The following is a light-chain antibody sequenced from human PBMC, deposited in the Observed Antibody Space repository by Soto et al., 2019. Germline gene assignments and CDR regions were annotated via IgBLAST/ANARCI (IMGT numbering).Light chain of an antibody. CDR2: SNN. V-gene: IGLV1-44*01. CDR3: SSYAGGNNWV. J-gene: IGLJ3*02. Sequence: QSVLTQPPSASGTPGQRVTISCSGSSSNIGSNTVNWYQQLPGTAPKLLIYSNNQRPSGVPDRFSGSKSGTSASLAISGLQAEDEANYYCSSYAGGNNWVFGGGTKLTVL. CDR1: SSNIGSNT.